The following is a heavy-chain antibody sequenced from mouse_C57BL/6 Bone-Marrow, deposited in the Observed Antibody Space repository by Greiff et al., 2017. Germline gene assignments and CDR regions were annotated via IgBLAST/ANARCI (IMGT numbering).Heavy chain of an antibody. J-gene: IGHJ3*01. Sequence: EVHLVESGGGLVQPGGSLKLSCAASGFTFSDYGMAWVRQAPRKGPEWVAFISNLAYSIYYADTVTGRFTFSRENAKNTLYLEMSSLRSEDTAMYYCARHGTAQAPWFAYWGQGTLVTVSA. CDR3: ARHGTAQAPWFAY. V-gene: IGHV5-15*01. D-gene: IGHD3-2*02. CDR2: ISNLAYSI. CDR1: GFTFSDYG.